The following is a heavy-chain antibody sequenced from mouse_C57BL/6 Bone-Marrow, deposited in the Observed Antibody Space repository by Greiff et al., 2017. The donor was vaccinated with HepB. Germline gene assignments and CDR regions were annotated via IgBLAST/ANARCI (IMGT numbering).Heavy chain of an antibody. D-gene: IGHD1-1*02. CDR1: GYSITSGYY. J-gene: IGHJ2*01. V-gene: IGHV3-6*01. CDR2: ISYDGSN. Sequence: DVQLQESGPGLVKPSQSLSLTCSVTGYSITSGYYWNWIRQFPGNKLEWMGYISYDGSNKYNPSLKNRISITRDTSKNQFFLTLNSVTTEDTATYYCAREVDYFDYWGQGTTLTVSS. CDR3: AREVDYFDY.